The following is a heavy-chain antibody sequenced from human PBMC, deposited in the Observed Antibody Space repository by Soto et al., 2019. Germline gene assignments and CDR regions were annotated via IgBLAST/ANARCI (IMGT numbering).Heavy chain of an antibody. D-gene: IGHD1-26*01. CDR3: ARCVADVGARCGIMDV. Sequence: GASVKVSCKASGGTFSSYAISWVRQAPGQGLEWMGGIIPIFGTANYAQKFQGRVTITADESTSTAYMELSSLRSEDTAVYYCARCVADVGARCGIMDVWGQGTTVTVSS. CDR2: IIPIFGTA. J-gene: IGHJ6*02. CDR1: GGTFSSYA. V-gene: IGHV1-69*13.